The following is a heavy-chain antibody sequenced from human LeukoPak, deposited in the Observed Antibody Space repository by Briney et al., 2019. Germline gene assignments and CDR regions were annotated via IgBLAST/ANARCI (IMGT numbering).Heavy chain of an antibody. CDR1: GGSISSSSYY. D-gene: IGHD3-22*01. V-gene: IGHV4-39*07. CDR2: IYYSGST. J-gene: IGHJ5*02. Sequence: SETLSLTCTVSGGSISSSSYYWGWIRQPPGKGLEWIGSIYYSGSTNYHPSLKSRVTISLDTSNNQFSLKLSSVTAADTAVYYCARVNPYQSSTYYYDTWGQGTLVTVSS. CDR3: ARVNPYQSSTYYYDT.